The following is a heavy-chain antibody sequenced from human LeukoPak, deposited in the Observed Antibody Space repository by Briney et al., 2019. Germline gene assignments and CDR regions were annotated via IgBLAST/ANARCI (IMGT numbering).Heavy chain of an antibody. Sequence: PSETLSLTCTVSGGSISSGGNYWNWIRQHPGKGLEWIGYIYYSGRTSYNPSLKSRVTISVDTSKNQFSLKLSSVTAADTAVYYCARPIGVVQLGAFDIWGQGTMVTVSS. CDR3: ARPIGVVQLGAFDI. J-gene: IGHJ3*02. D-gene: IGHD3-3*01. CDR2: IYYSGRT. CDR1: GGSISSGGNY. V-gene: IGHV4-39*01.